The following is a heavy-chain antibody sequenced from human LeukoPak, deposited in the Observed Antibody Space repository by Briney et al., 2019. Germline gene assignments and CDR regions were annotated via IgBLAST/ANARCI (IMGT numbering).Heavy chain of an antibody. J-gene: IGHJ3*02. Sequence: SETLPLTCTVSGGSISSYYWSWIRQPPGKGLEWIGYIYYSGSTNYNPSLKSRVTISVDTSKNQFSLKLSSVTAADTAVYYCARAMSTVYVIDAFDIWGQGTMVTVSS. CDR1: GGSISSYY. CDR2: IYYSGST. CDR3: ARAMSTVYVIDAFDI. D-gene: IGHD4-11*01. V-gene: IGHV4-59*01.